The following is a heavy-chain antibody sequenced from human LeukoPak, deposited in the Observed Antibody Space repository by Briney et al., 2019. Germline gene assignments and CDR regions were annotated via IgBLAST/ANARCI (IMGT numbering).Heavy chain of an antibody. D-gene: IGHD5-24*01. J-gene: IGHJ4*02. CDR2: ISSSSSTI. Sequence: GGSLRLSCAASGFTFSSYSMNWVRQAPGKGLEWVSYISSSSSTIYYADSVKGRFTISRDNAKNSLYLQMNSLRAEDTAVYYCARDAPVQWLQLLGPFDYWGQGTLVTVSS. CDR3: ARDAPVQWLQLLGPFDY. V-gene: IGHV3-48*01. CDR1: GFTFSSYS.